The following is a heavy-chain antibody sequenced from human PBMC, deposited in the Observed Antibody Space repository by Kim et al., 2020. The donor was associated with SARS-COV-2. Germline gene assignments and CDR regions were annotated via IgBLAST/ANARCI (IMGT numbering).Heavy chain of an antibody. D-gene: IGHD2-15*01. J-gene: IGHJ6*02. V-gene: IGHV3-30*07. Sequence: VKVRVTITRDNAKNMLYLQMNSLRAEDTAVYYCARDVIVVVVAAHYGMDVWGQGTTVTVSS. CDR3: ARDVIVVVVAAHYGMDV.